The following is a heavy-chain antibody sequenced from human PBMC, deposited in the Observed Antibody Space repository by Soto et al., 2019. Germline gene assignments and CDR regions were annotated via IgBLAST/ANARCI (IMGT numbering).Heavy chain of an antibody. V-gene: IGHV1-2*02. Sequence: ASVKVSCKASGFSFTGYYIHWLRQAPGQGLEWMGWINAHSGGTEYAQKFQGRVTLTRDTSIATAYLTLTSLTSDDTTLYYCAKDLTRQLAYWLDPWGQGTQVTVSS. CDR2: INAHSGGT. J-gene: IGHJ5*02. D-gene: IGHD6-6*01. CDR3: AKDLTRQLAYWLDP. CDR1: GFSFTGYY.